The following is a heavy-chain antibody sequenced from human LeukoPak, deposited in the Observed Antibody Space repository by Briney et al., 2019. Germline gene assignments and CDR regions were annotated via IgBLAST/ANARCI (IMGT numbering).Heavy chain of an antibody. Sequence: ASVKVSCKASGYTFTSYGISWVRQAPGQGLEWTGWISAYNGNTNYAQKLQGRVTMTRDTSISTAYMELSRLRSDDTAVYYCARDPHDSSGYYLPPDYWGQGTLVTVSS. D-gene: IGHD3-22*01. V-gene: IGHV1-18*01. CDR1: GYTFTSYG. J-gene: IGHJ4*02. CDR3: ARDPHDSSGYYLPPDY. CDR2: ISAYNGNT.